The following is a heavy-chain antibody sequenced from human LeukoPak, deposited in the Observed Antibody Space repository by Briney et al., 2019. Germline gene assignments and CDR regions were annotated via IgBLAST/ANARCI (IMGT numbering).Heavy chain of an antibody. CDR1: GDSVSSKSAA. V-gene: IGHV6-1*01. CDR2: TYYRSKWYN. J-gene: IGHJ5*02. Sequence: SQTLSLTCVISGDSVSSKSAAWNWIRQSPARGLEWLGRTYYRSKWYNDYALSVKSRMTINPDTSKNQFSLQVNSVTPEDTAVYYCARVVAEAGNNWFDPWGQGTLVTVSS. D-gene: IGHD6-13*01. CDR3: ARVVAEAGNNWFDP.